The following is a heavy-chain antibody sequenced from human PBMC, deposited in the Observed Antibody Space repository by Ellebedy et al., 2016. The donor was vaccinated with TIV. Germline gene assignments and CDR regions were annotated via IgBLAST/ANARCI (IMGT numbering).Heavy chain of an antibody. CDR3: STGGYFFDY. J-gene: IGHJ4*02. CDR1: GFTFSNAW. CDR2: IKSKYDGGTT. V-gene: IGHV3-15*01. Sequence: GESLKISXAASGFTFSNAWMNWVRQAPGKGLEWVGRIKSKYDGGTTDCAAPVKGRFTISRDDSHNTVYLQMNSLKTEDTAVYYCSTGGYFFDYWGQGTLVTVSS.